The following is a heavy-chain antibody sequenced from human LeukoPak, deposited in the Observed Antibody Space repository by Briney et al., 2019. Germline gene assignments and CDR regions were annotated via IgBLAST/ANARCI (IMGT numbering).Heavy chain of an antibody. V-gene: IGHV5-51*01. CDR3: ARRRDLYSGSYYPFDY. D-gene: IGHD1-26*01. J-gene: IGHJ4*02. CDR1: GYSFTNYW. CDR2: IYPGDSDA. Sequence: GESLKISCKGSGYSFTNYWIGWVRQTPGKGLKWMGIIYPGDSDARYSPSFQGQVTISADRSISTAYLQWSSLKASDTPMYYCARRRDLYSGSYYPFDYWGQGTLVTVSS.